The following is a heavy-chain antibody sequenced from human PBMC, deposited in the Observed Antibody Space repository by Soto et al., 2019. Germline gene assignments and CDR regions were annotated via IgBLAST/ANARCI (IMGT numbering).Heavy chain of an antibody. D-gene: IGHD6-19*01. J-gene: IGHJ5*02. CDR1: CGSKSRGWWY. Sequence: SQTLSVPRSVACGSKSRGWWYWSCIRQHPGKGLERSGYIYYSGSTSYNPSIKSRVTISVDTSKNQFSLKLSSVTAADTAVYYCARGSTPGYSSGWYPEKWFEHWGQGTLVTVYS. V-gene: IGHV4-31*02. CDR2: IYYSGST. CDR3: ARGSTPGYSSGWYPEKWFEH.